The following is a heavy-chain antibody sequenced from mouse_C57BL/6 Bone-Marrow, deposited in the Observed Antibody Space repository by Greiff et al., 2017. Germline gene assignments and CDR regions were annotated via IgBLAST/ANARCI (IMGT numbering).Heavy chain of an antibody. V-gene: IGHV2-2*01. CDR3: ARDGYYVLWFAY. CDR2: IWSGGST. CDR1: GFSLTSYG. J-gene: IGHJ3*01. D-gene: IGHD2-3*01. Sequence: QVQLKESGPGLVQPSQSLSITCTASGFSLTSYGVHWVRQSPGKGLEWLGVIWSGGSTDYNAAFISRLSISKDNSTSQVFFKMNSLQADDTAIYYCARDGYYVLWFAYWGQGTLVTVSA.